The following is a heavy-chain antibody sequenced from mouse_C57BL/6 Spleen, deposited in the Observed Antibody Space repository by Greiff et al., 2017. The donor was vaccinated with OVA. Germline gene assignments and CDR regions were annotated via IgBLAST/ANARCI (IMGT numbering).Heavy chain of an antibody. D-gene: IGHD1-1*01. Sequence: VQLQQSGAELVRPGASVKLSCTASGFNITDYYMHWVKQRPEQGLEWIGRIDPEDGDTEYAPKFQGKATMTADTSSNTAYLQLSSLTSEDTAVYYCTTWYYGSSPYYFDYWGQGTTLTVSS. CDR3: TTWYYGSSPYYFDY. CDR1: GFNITDYY. J-gene: IGHJ2*01. CDR2: IDPEDGDT. V-gene: IGHV14-1*01.